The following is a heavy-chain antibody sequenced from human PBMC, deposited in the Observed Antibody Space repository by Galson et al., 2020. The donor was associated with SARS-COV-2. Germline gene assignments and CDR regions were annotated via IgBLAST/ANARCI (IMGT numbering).Heavy chain of an antibody. D-gene: IGHD3-22*01. CDR2: IHYGGRT. Sequence: SGSLSLTGTVAGGYFNSGASYWSWIRQHQGKGLEWIGYIHYGGRTYYNPSLKSRLTISIDTSKNQFSLKLNSVTAADTAVYYCARDFYDSSGSNGGIDSWGPGTLVTVSS. CDR3: ARDFYDSSGSNGGIDS. V-gene: IGHV4-31*03. CDR1: GGYFNSGASY. J-gene: IGHJ4*02.